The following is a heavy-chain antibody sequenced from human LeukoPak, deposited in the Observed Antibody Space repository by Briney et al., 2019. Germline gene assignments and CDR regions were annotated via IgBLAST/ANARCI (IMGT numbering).Heavy chain of an antibody. D-gene: IGHD2-15*01. CDR1: GFRLSASR. J-gene: IGHJ5*02. V-gene: IGHV3-7*05. Sequence: GGSLRHSCAASGFRLSASRIRSVPQAPGKGLEWVANIKVDGTEKYYVDSVKGRFTISRDNAKNSLSLQMSGLRAEDTAVYYCARDSYGCDTCCYHWGQGTLVTVSS. CDR2: IKVDGTEK. CDR3: ARDSYGCDTCCYH.